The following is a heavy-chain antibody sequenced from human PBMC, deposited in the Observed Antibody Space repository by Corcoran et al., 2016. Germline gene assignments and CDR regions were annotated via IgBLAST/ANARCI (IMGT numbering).Heavy chain of an antibody. CDR1: GFTFSSYG. Sequence: QVQLVESGGGVVQPGRSLRLSCAASGFTFSSYGMHWVRQAPGKGLEWVAVISYDGSNKYYADSVKGRFTISRDNSTNTLYLQMNSLRAEDTAVYYCAKDRGPVTTFGYFDYWGQGTLVTVSS. D-gene: IGHD3-16*01. CDR2: ISYDGSNK. J-gene: IGHJ4*02. V-gene: IGHV3-30*18. CDR3: AKDRGPVTTFGYFDY.